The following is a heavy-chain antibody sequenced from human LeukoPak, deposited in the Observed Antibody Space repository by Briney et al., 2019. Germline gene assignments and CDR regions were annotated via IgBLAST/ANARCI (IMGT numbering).Heavy chain of an antibody. V-gene: IGHV3-23*01. CDR1: GFTFNNYA. D-gene: IGHD4-17*01. Sequence: GGSLRLSCAASGFTFNNYAMNWVRQAPGKGLEWVSSISGGGETTYYADSAKGRFTISRDNSQSTLYLQMNSLRAEDTAVYYCARDYADYVGYFFFDYWGQGTLVIVSS. CDR2: ISGGGETT. J-gene: IGHJ4*02. CDR3: ARDYADYVGYFFFDY.